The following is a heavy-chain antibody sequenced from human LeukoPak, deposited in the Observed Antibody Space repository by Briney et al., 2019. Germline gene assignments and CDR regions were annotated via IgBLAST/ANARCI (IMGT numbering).Heavy chain of an antibody. CDR2: IYYSGNT. CDR1: GGSISSYY. CDR3: ARAGSWKLNFDY. J-gene: IGHJ4*02. Sequence: ETLSLTCTVSGGSISSYYWSWIRQPPGKGLEWIGYIYYSGNTNYNPSLKTRVTISVDTSKNQFSLKLSSVTAADTAVYYCARAGSWKLNFDYWGRGTLVTVSS. V-gene: IGHV4-59*01. D-gene: IGHD6-13*01.